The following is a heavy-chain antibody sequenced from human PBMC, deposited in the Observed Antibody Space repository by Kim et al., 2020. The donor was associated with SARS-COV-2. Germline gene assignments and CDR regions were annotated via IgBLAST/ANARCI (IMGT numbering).Heavy chain of an antibody. J-gene: IGHJ3*02. Sequence: GGSLRLSCAASGFTFSSYAMSWVRQAPGKGLEWVSAISGSGGSTYYADSVKGRFTISRDNSKNTLYLQMNSLRAEDTAVYYCAKEEYYDSSGYIDAFDIWGQGTMVTVSS. CDR3: AKEEYYDSSGYIDAFDI. V-gene: IGHV3-23*01. CDR2: ISGSGGST. D-gene: IGHD3-22*01. CDR1: GFTFSSYA.